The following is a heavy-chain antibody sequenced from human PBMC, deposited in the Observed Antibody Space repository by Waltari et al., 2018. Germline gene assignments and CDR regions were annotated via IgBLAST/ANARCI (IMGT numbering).Heavy chain of an antibody. CDR1: GGSFSGYY. J-gene: IGHJ3*02. Sequence: QVQLQQWGAGLLKPSETLSLTCAVYGGSFSGYYWSWIRQPPGKGLEWIGEINHSGSTNYNPCLKSRVTISVEPSKNQFSLQLSSVTAADTAVYYCARGSRMITFAGVIDPDALDIWGQGTMVTVSS. D-gene: IGHD3-16*02. CDR2: INHSGST. CDR3: ARGSRMITFAGVIDPDALDI. V-gene: IGHV4-34*01.